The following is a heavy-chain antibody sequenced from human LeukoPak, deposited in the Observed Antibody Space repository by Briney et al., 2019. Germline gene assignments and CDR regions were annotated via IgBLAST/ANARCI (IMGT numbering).Heavy chain of an antibody. V-gene: IGHV3-74*01. CDR1: GFTFSSYW. Sequence: GGSLRLSCAASGFTFSSYWMHWVRQAPGKGLVWVSRINSDGSSTSYADSVKGRFTISRDNAKNTLYLQMNSLRAEDTAVYYCARDGRHTIFRVVTILGMDVWGQGTTVTVSS. J-gene: IGHJ6*02. CDR2: INSDGSST. D-gene: IGHD3-3*01. CDR3: ARDGRHTIFRVVTILGMDV.